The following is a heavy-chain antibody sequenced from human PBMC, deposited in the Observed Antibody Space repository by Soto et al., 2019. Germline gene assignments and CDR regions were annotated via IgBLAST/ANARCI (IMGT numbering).Heavy chain of an antibody. Sequence: EGQLEESGGGLVKPGGSLTLSCVGSGFTFSNYKMNWVRKAPGQGLEWVSSISGSSTYIYYADSVRGRFTISRDNAKNSVHLQMNSLRVEDTAVYFCAREELPPGTSFNSWFDPWGQGTLVTVSS. CDR2: ISGSSTYI. CDR3: AREELPPGTSFNSWFDP. V-gene: IGHV3-21*01. CDR1: GFTFSNYK. J-gene: IGHJ5*02. D-gene: IGHD1-1*01.